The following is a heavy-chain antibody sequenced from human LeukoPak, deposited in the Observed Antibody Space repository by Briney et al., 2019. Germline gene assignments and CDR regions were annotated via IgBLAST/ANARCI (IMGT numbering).Heavy chain of an antibody. V-gene: IGHV1-2*02. CDR3: ARVGEPSA. CDR2: INPNSGGT. CDR1: GYTFTGYY. J-gene: IGHJ4*02. D-gene: IGHD1-26*01. Sequence: ASVNVSCKASGYTFTGYYMHWVRQAPGQGLEWMGWINPNSGGTKYAQKFQGRVTMTRDTSISTAYMELSRLRSDDTAVYYCARVGEPSAWGQGTLVTVSS.